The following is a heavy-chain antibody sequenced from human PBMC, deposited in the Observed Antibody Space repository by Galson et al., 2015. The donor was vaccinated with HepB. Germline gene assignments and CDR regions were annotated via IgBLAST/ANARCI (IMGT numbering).Heavy chain of an antibody. D-gene: IGHD5-24*01. CDR1: GGSIRTEDW. V-gene: IGHV4/OR15-8*02. J-gene: IGHJ4*02. Sequence: ETLSLTCVVSGGSIRTEDWWSWVRQSPGKRLEWIGQSYHSGDVNYNPSLKSLVIMSVNTTKNQFSLRLNSVTAADTAIYYCARDWIRDGASYYFVYWGQGTLVTVSS. CDR2: SYHSGDV. CDR3: ARDWIRDGASYYFVY.